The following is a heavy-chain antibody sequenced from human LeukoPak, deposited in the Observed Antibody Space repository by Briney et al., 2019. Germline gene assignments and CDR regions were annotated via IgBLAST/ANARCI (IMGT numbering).Heavy chain of an antibody. CDR2: IKSKTDGGTT. V-gene: IGHV3-15*01. Sequence: GGSLRLSCAASGFTFESYTIHWVRQAPGKGLEWVGRIKSKTDGGTTDYAAPVKGRFTISRDDSKNTLYLQMNSLKTEDTAVYYCTTARTMTGVWDDAFDIWGQGTMVTVSS. CDR1: GFTFESYT. CDR3: TTARTMTGVWDDAFDI. D-gene: IGHD3-16*01. J-gene: IGHJ3*02.